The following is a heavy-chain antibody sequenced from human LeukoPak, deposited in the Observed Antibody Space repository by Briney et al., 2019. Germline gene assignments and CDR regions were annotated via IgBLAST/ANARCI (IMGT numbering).Heavy chain of an antibody. CDR2: IYYSGST. V-gene: IGHV4-61*01. CDR1: GGSVSSGSYY. D-gene: IGHD5-18*01. Sequence: SETLSLTCTVSGGSVSSGSYYWSWIRQPPGKGPEWIGYIYYSGSTNYNPSLKSRVTISVDTSKNQFSLKLDSVTAADTAVYYCARGREAMGEPMIDYWGQGTLVTVSS. CDR3: ARGREAMGEPMIDY. J-gene: IGHJ4*02.